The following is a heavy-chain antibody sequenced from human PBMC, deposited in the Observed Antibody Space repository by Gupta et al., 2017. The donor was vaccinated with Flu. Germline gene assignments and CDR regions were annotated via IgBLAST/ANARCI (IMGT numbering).Heavy chain of an antibody. CDR2: IKQDGSEK. V-gene: IGHV3-7*01. D-gene: IGHD2-2*01. CDR1: GFTFSSYW. CDR3: ARESGRLGYCSSTSCWDYYYYYYMDV. Sequence: EVQLVESGGGLVQPGGSLRLSCAASGFTFSSYWMSWVRQAPGKGLEWVANIKQDGSEKYYVDSVKGRFTISRDNAKNSLYLQMNSLRAEDTAVYYCARESGRLGYCSSTSCWDYYYYYYMDVWGKGTTVTVSS. J-gene: IGHJ6*03.